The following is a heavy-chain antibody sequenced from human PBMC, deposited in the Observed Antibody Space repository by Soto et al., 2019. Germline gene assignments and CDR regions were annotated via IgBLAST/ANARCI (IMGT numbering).Heavy chain of an antibody. Sequence: QVQLVQSGAEVKKPGASVKVSCKASGYTFTSYAMHWVRQAPGQRLEWMGWINAGNGNTKYSQKFQGRVTITRDTSARSAYMELSSLRSEDTAVSYCAREKLWSGYYSDPYYYRDVWGKGPTVTVSS. J-gene: IGHJ6*03. D-gene: IGHD3-3*01. CDR2: INAGNGNT. CDR1: GYTFTSYA. CDR3: AREKLWSGYYSDPYYYRDV. V-gene: IGHV1-3*01.